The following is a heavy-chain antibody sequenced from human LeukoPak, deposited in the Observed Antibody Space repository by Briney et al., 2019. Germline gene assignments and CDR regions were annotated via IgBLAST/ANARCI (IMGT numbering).Heavy chain of an antibody. J-gene: IGHJ4*02. Sequence: GGSLRLSCAASGFTFSSYAMSWVRQAPGKGLEWVSAISGSGGSTYHADSVKGRFTISRDNSKNTLYLQMNSLRAEDTAVYYCAKESQRELRYFDWIPDYWGQGTLVTVSS. CDR3: AKESQRELRYFDWIPDY. V-gene: IGHV3-23*01. D-gene: IGHD3-9*01. CDR2: ISGSGGST. CDR1: GFTFSSYA.